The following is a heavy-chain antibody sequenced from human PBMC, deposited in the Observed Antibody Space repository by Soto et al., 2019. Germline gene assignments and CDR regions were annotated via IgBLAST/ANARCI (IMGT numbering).Heavy chain of an antibody. Sequence: EVQLVESGGGLGKPGGSLRLSCISSGFTFRTYTMNWVRQAPGKGLEWVSGIRGFSPYTFYAESVKGRFTISRDNAKNSLYLQMNSLRAEDTAMYYCARDRGYDAHDYYYNAMDVWGQGTTVTVSS. V-gene: IGHV3-21*01. CDR2: IRGFSPYT. J-gene: IGHJ6*02. CDR3: ARDRGYDAHDYYYNAMDV. D-gene: IGHD2-15*01. CDR1: GFTFRTYT.